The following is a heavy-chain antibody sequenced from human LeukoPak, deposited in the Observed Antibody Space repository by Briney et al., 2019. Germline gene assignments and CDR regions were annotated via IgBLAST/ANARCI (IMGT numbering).Heavy chain of an antibody. V-gene: IGHV4-38-2*02. CDR2: IYHRGTT. Sequence: SETLSLSCTVSGYSISSDYYWGWIRQPPGKGLEWIGNIYHRGTTYYNPSLKSRVTISVDTSKNQFSLKLSSVTAADTAVYYCARLGAPSINYYDDRGYFDLWGRGTLVTVSS. CDR1: GYSISSDYY. CDR3: ARLGAPSINYYDDRGYFDL. D-gene: IGHD3-22*01. J-gene: IGHJ2*01.